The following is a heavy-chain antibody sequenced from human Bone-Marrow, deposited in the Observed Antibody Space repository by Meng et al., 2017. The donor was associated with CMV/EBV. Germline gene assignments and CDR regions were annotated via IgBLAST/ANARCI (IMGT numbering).Heavy chain of an antibody. J-gene: IGHJ4*02. D-gene: IGHD6-19*01. CDR1: GDSVSSNSAA. CDR3: AKGQWLRGYYFDY. CDR2: TYYRSKWYN. V-gene: IGHV6-1*01. Sequence: SQTLSLTCAISGDSVSSNSAAWNWIRQSPSRGLEWLGRTYYRSKWYNDYAVSVKSRITINPDTSKNQFPLQLNSVTPEDTAVYYCAKGQWLRGYYFDYWGQATLATVSS.